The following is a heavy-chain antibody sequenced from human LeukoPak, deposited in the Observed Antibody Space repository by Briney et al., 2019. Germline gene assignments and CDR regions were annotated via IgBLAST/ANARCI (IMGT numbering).Heavy chain of an antibody. CDR3: ARDAGVLDV. D-gene: IGHD3-10*01. CDR1: GYTFTGYY. CDR2: INPNSGGT. Sequence: ASVKVSCKASGYTFTGYYMYWVRQAPGQGLEWMGRINPNSGGTNHAQKFQGRVTMARDTSITTAYMELSRLRSDDTAVYYCARDAGVLDVWGQGTMVTVSS. V-gene: IGHV1-2*06. J-gene: IGHJ3*01.